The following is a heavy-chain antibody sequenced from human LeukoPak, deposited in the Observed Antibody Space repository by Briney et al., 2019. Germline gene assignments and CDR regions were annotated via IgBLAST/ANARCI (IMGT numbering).Heavy chain of an antibody. CDR1: GVSMRNYY. Sequence: KPSETLSLTCAVSGVSMRNYYWRWIRHPPGKGLEWIGYTYDSGSSSYNPSLRSRVSISIDTSKNQFSLNLSSVTAADTAVYYCARGWASSWYYFDFWGQGTLVTVSS. CDR3: ARGWASSWYYFDF. CDR2: TYDSGSS. D-gene: IGHD2-2*01. J-gene: IGHJ4*02. V-gene: IGHV4-59*01.